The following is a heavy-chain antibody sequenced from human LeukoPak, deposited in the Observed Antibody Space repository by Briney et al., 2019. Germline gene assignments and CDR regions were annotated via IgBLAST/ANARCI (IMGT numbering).Heavy chain of an antibody. CDR1: GFGLADYA. Sequence: PGGSLRLSCAASGFGLADYAMSWVRQSPGKGLEWDSAISNTGGDTYYADSVKGRFTISRDNSKNTLYVQMNSLRAEDTAVYYCAKVVQSLGYCSTCLRHFDYWGQGTLVTVSS. CDR2: ISNTGGDT. V-gene: IGHV3-23*01. CDR3: AKVVQSLGYCSTCLRHFDY. D-gene: IGHD2-2*01. J-gene: IGHJ4*02.